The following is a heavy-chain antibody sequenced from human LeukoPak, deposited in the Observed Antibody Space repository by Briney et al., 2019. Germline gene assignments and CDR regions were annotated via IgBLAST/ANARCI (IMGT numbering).Heavy chain of an antibody. D-gene: IGHD3-3*01. J-gene: IGHJ4*02. CDR3: ARPTTYYDFWSGYPPFDY. V-gene: IGHV1-69*13. CDR1: GGTFSSHA. Sequence: SVKVSCKASGGTFSSHAISWVRQAPGQGLEWMGGIIPIFGTPNYAQKFQGRVTITADESTSTAYMELSSLRSEDTAVYYCARPTTYYDFWSGYPPFDYWGQGTLVTVSS. CDR2: IIPIFGTP.